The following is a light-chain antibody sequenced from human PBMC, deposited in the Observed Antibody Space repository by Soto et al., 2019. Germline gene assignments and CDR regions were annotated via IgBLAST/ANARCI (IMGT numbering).Light chain of an antibody. CDR2: SNN. J-gene: IGLJ1*01. CDR3: VAWDDSLNGYV. CDR1: SSNIGSNT. Sequence: QSVLTQPPSASGTPGQRVTISCSGSSSNIGSNTVNWYQQLPGTALKLFIYSNNQRPSGVPDRFSGSKSGTSASLAISGLQSEDEADYYCVAWDDSLNGYVFGTGTKLTVL. V-gene: IGLV1-44*01.